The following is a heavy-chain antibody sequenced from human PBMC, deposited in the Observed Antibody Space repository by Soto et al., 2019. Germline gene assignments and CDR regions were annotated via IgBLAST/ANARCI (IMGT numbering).Heavy chain of an antibody. CDR3: AKDKGIYAWNDLYYFDY. V-gene: IGHV3-7*03. J-gene: IGHJ4*02. CDR1: GFTFGSYW. Sequence: GGSLRLSCAASGFTFGSYWMSWVRQAPGKGLEWVANIKQDGSEKYYVDSVKGRCTISRDTDKNSLYLQINSLRAEDAAVYYCAKDKGIYAWNDLYYFDYWGQGTLVTVSS. D-gene: IGHD1-1*01. CDR2: IKQDGSEK.